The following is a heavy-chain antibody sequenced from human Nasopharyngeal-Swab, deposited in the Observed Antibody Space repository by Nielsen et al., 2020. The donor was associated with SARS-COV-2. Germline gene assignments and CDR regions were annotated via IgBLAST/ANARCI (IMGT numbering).Heavy chain of an antibody. CDR1: GFTFSSYW. J-gene: IGHJ4*02. CDR3: ARPRITTVTSRSYHFDY. CDR2: IKQDGSEK. Sequence: GESLKISCAASGFTFSSYWMSWVRQAPGKGPEWVANIKQDGSEKYYVDSVKGRFTISRDNAKNSLYLQMNSLRAEDTAVYYCARPRITTVTSRSYHFDYWGQGTLVTVSS. V-gene: IGHV3-7*01. D-gene: IGHD4-17*01.